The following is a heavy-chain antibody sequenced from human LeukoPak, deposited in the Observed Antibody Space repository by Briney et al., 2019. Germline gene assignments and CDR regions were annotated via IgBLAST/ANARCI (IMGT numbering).Heavy chain of an antibody. V-gene: IGHV1-2*02. CDR3: ASDQTRLAAREF. J-gene: IGHJ4*02. Sequence: GASVKVSCKASGYTFTGYYMHWVRQPPAQGLEWMGWIDPNSGDTKYAQKFQGRVTMTRYTSISTAYMELSRLRSDDTAVYYCASDQTRLAAREFWGQGTLVTVSS. CDR2: IDPNSGDT. CDR1: GYTFTGYY. D-gene: IGHD6-6*01.